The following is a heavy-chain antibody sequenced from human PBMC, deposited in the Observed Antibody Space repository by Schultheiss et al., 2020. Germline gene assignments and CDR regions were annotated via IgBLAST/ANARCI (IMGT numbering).Heavy chain of an antibody. D-gene: IGHD3-10*01. CDR2: ISGSGGST. Sequence: GGSLRLSCAASGFTFSSYAMSWVRQAPGKGLEWVSAISGSGGSTYYADSVKGRFTISRDNSKNTLYLQMNSLRAEDTAVYYCARDLSPYYYGSGSYSEFDGATDAFDIWGQGTMVTVSS. J-gene: IGHJ3*02. V-gene: IGHV3-23*01. CDR1: GFTFSSYA. CDR3: ARDLSPYYYGSGSYSEFDGATDAFDI.